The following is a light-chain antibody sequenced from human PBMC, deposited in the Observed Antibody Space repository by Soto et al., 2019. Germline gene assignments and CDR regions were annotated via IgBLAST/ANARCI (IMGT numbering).Light chain of an antibody. Sequence: EIVLTQSPGTLSLSPGERATLSCRASQRVSSSYLAWYQQKPGQAPRLLIYGASTRATGIPDRFSGGGSGTDFTLTISRLEPEDFAVYFCQRYGSSPPFTFGQGTKVEI. CDR1: QRVSSSY. CDR2: GAS. J-gene: IGKJ2*01. V-gene: IGKV3-20*01. CDR3: QRYGSSPPFT.